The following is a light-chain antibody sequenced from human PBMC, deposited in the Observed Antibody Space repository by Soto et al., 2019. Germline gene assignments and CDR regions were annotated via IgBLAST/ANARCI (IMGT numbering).Light chain of an antibody. Sequence: TVLTQSPGTLSLSPGERATLSCRASQSVTSSYLAWYQQKPGQAPRLLIYGASTRATGIPDRFSGSGSGTDFTLSVSRLEPEDFAVYYCQQFCDSLTFGGGTKVDIK. CDR1: QSVTSSY. CDR2: GAS. CDR3: QQFCDSLT. V-gene: IGKV3-20*01. J-gene: IGKJ4*01.